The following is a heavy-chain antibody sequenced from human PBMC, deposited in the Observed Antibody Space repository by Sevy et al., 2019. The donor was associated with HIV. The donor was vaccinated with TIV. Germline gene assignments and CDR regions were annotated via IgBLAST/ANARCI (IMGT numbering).Heavy chain of an antibody. J-gene: IGHJ4*02. V-gene: IGHV3-30-3*01. Sequence: GGSLRLSCAASGFTFSSYAMHWVRQAPGKGLEWVAVISYDGSNKYYADSVKGRFTISKDNSKNKLYLQMNSLRAEDTAVYYWARDPGGYSDGPVGRGGYFDYWGQGTLVTVSS. CDR1: GFTFSSYA. CDR2: ISYDGSNK. D-gene: IGHD5-18*01. CDR3: ARDPGGYSDGPVGRGGYFDY.